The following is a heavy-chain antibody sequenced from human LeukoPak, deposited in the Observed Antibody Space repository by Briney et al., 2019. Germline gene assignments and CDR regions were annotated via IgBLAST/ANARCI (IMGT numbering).Heavy chain of an antibody. D-gene: IGHD5-18*01. V-gene: IGHV3-48*03. CDR2: ISSSGSTI. CDR3: ARGSGYSYGTNDY. CDR1: GFTFSSYE. Sequence: GGSLRLSCAASGFTFSSYEMNWVRQAPGKGLEWVSYISSSGSTIYYADSVKGRFTISRDNAKNSLYLQMNSLRAEDTAVYYCARGSGYSYGTNDYSGQGTLVTVSS. J-gene: IGHJ4*02.